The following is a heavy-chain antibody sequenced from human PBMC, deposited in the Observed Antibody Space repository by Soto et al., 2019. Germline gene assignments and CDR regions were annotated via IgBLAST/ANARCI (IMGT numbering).Heavy chain of an antibody. Sequence: SETLSLTCTVSGGSISGYYWSWVRQPPGKGLEWIGYIHYSGSTNYNPSLKSRVTISEDTSKTQFSLKLSSVTAADTAAYYCARVLGNIVAAAWFDPWGQGXLVTVSS. CDR1: GGSISGYY. J-gene: IGHJ5*02. D-gene: IGHD6-13*01. V-gene: IGHV4-59*01. CDR3: ARVLGNIVAAAWFDP. CDR2: IHYSGST.